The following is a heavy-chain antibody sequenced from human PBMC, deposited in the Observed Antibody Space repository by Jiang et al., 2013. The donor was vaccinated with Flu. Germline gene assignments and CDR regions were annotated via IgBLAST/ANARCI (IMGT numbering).Heavy chain of an antibody. CDR1: GGSFSGDY. V-gene: IGHV4-34*01. D-gene: IGHD3-22*01. Sequence: LLKPSETLSLTCAVYGGSFSGDYWSWIRQPPGKGLEWIGEINHSGSTNYNPSLKSRVTISVDTSKNQFSLKLSSVTAADTAVYYCARGPPLSPNDRSGYYYFDYWGQGTLVTVSS. J-gene: IGHJ4*02. CDR2: INHSGST. CDR3: ARGPPLSPNDRSGYYYFDY.